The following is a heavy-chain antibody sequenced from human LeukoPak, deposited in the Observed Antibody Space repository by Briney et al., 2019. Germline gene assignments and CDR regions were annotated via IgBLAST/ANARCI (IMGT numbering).Heavy chain of an antibody. CDR1: GFTFSGYA. CDR2: ISSGGSTI. D-gene: IGHD1-26*01. V-gene: IGHV3-48*03. Sequence: GGSLRLSCAASGFTFSGYAMNWVRQAPGKGLEWVSKISSGGSTIYYADPVKGRFTISRDNSKNTLYLQMNSLRAEDTAVYYCARDLIVGGNHDAFDIWGQGTMVTVSS. J-gene: IGHJ3*02. CDR3: ARDLIVGGNHDAFDI.